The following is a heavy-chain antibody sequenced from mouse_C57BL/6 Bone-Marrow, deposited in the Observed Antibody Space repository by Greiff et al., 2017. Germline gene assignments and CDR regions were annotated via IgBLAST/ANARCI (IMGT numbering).Heavy chain of an antibody. J-gene: IGHJ2*01. CDR2: IHPNSGST. Sequence: VQLQQPGAELVKPGASVKLSCKASGYTFTSYWMHWVKQRPGQGLEWIGMIHPNSGSTNYNEKFKSKATLTVDKSSSPAYMQLSSLTSEDSAVYYCSSRLLRYPYDYWGQGTTLTVSS. V-gene: IGHV1-64*01. CDR1: GYTFTSYW. D-gene: IGHD1-1*01. CDR3: SSRLLRYPYDY.